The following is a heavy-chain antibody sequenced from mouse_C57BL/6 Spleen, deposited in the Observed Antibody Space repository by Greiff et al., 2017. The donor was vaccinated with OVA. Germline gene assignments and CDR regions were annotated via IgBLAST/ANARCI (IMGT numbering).Heavy chain of an antibody. J-gene: IGHJ3*01. D-gene: IGHD2-1*01. Sequence: QVQLQQSGPGLVQPSQSLSITCTVSGFSLTSYGVHWVRQSPGKGLEWLGVIWSGGSTDYNAAFISRLSISKDNSKSQVFFKMNSLQADDTAIYYCARNDDVYWGFAYWGQGTLVTVSA. V-gene: IGHV2-2*01. CDR3: ARNDDVYWGFAY. CDR2: IWSGGST. CDR1: GFSLTSYG.